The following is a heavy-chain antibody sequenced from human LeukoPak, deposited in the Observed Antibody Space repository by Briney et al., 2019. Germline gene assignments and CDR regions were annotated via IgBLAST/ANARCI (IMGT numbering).Heavy chain of an antibody. CDR1: GFTFSSYW. V-gene: IGHV3-7*01. Sequence: GGSLRLSCAASGFTFSSYWMSWVRQAPGKGLEWVANVKQDGSEKYYVDSVKGRFTISRDNAKNSLYLQMNSPRAEDTAVYYCARIILGYYDSSGYPIWGQGTMVTVSS. D-gene: IGHD3-22*01. CDR2: VKQDGSEK. CDR3: ARIILGYYDSSGYPI. J-gene: IGHJ3*02.